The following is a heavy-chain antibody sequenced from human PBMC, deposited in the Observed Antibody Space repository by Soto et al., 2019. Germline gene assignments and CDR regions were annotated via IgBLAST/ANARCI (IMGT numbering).Heavy chain of an antibody. V-gene: IGHV3-23*01. CDR3: AKDWPPSVYYDSSGYYDDY. Sequence: GGSLRLSCAASGFTFSSYAMSWVRQAPGKGLEWVSAISGSGGSTYYADSVKGRFTISRDNSKNTLYLQMNSLRAEDTAVYYCAKDWPPSVYYDSSGYYDDYWGQGTLVTVSS. CDR1: GFTFSSYA. D-gene: IGHD3-22*01. J-gene: IGHJ4*02. CDR2: ISGSGGST.